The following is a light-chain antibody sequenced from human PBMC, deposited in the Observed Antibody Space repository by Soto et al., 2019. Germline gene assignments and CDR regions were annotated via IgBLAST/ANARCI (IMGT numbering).Light chain of an antibody. J-gene: IGKJ1*01. Sequence: QMTQSPSTLSASVGDRVTITCRASHNIERWMAWYQQKPGKAPSLLIFDASTLHSGVPSRFSGSGSGTDFTLTISSLQPDDFATYYCQHYNSYSEAFGQGTKVDIK. CDR3: QHYNSYSEA. CDR1: HNIERW. CDR2: DAS. V-gene: IGKV1-5*01.